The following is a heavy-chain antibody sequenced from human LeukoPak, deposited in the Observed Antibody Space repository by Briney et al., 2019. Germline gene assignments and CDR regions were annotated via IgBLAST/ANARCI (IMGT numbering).Heavy chain of an antibody. J-gene: IGHJ5*02. CDR2: ITGSDGTT. CDR3: ARDRRETMITFGGVMTAGWFDP. CDR1: GFTFSSNA. Sequence: PGGSLRLSCAASGFTFSSNAMTWVRQAPGKGLECVSAITGSDGTTYYADSVKGRFTISRDNSKNTLYLQMNSLRAEDTAVYYCARDRRETMITFGGVMTAGWFDPWGQGTLVTVSS. D-gene: IGHD3-16*01. V-gene: IGHV3-23*01.